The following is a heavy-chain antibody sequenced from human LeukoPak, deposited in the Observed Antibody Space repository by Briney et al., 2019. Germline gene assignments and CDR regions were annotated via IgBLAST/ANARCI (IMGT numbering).Heavy chain of an antibody. Sequence: SQTQSLTCTVSGDYIKSGGYYWSWVRQHPGKGLEWIGYIYYLGETSYNPSLESRVVISVDTSKNQFSLRLSSVTAADTAVYYCARFLWSDDVYFEYWGQGTLVTVSS. CDR1: GDYIKSGGYY. V-gene: IGHV4-31*03. CDR2: IYYLGET. D-gene: IGHD3-3*01. J-gene: IGHJ4*02. CDR3: ARFLWSDDVYFEY.